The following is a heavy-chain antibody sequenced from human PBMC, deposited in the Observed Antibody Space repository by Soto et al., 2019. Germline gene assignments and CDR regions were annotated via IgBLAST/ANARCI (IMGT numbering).Heavy chain of an antibody. CDR1: GFTFSSYG. V-gene: IGHV3-33*01. J-gene: IGHJ4*02. CDR2: IWYDGSNK. CDR3: ALDREYYDSSGYPDY. Sequence: PGGSLRLSCAASGFTFSSYGMHWVRQAPGKGLEWVAVIWYDGSNKYYADSVKGRFTISRDNSKNTLYLQMNSLRAEDTAVYYCALDREYYDSSGYPDYWGQGTLVTVSS. D-gene: IGHD3-22*01.